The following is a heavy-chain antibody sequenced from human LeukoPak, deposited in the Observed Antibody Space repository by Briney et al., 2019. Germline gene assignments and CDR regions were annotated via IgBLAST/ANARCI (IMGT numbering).Heavy chain of an antibody. J-gene: IGHJ4*02. V-gene: IGHV3-30*18. Sequence: GGSLRLSCSTSGFSFTTYGMHWVRQAPGKGLEWVAFISYDGGKRYFADSVKGRFSISRDNSASALFLDMDSLRTEDTAVYFCAKGLRWFGNFYFNFFDHWGQGILVTVSS. D-gene: IGHD3-10*01. CDR1: GFSFTTYG. CDR3: AKGLRWFGNFYFNFFDH. CDR2: ISYDGGKR.